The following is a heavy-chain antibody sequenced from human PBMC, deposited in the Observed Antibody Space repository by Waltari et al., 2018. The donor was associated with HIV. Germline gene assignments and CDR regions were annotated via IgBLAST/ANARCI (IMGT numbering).Heavy chain of an antibody. CDR3: ARGRGDYPRWYFDL. V-gene: IGHV3-33*01. J-gene: IGHJ2*01. CDR2: IWYDGSNK. Sequence: QVQLVESGGGVVQPGRSLRLSCAASGFTFSSYGMHWVRQAPGKGLEWVAVIWYDGSNKYYADSVKGRFTISRDNSKNTLYLQMNSLRAEDTAVYYCARGRGDYPRWYFDLWGRGTLVTVSS. D-gene: IGHD4-17*01. CDR1: GFTFSSYG.